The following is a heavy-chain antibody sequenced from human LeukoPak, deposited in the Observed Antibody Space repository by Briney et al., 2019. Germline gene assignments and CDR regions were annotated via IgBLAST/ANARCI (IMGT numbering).Heavy chain of an antibody. CDR3: ARRTFYCSSTSCYFLDFDY. Sequence: PSETLSLTCAVYGGSFSGYYWSWIRQPPGKGLEWIGEINHSGSTNYNPSLKSRVTISVDTSKNQFSLKLSSVTAADTAVYYCARRTFYCSSTSCYFLDFDYWGQGTLVTVSS. J-gene: IGHJ4*02. D-gene: IGHD2-2*01. CDR2: INHSGST. CDR1: GGSFSGYY. V-gene: IGHV4-34*01.